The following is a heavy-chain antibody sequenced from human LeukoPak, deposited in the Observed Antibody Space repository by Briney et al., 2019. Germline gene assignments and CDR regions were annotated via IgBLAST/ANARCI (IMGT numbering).Heavy chain of an antibody. CDR3: AGGVKDGGSGSYYGY. CDR2: INHSGST. V-gene: IGHV4-34*01. Sequence: SETLSLTCAVYGGSFSGYYWSWIRQPPGKGLEWIGEINHSGSTNYNPSLKSRVTISVDTSKNQFSLKLSSVTAADTAVYYCAGGVKDGGSGSYYGYWGQGTLVTVSS. D-gene: IGHD3-10*01. J-gene: IGHJ4*02. CDR1: GGSFSGYY.